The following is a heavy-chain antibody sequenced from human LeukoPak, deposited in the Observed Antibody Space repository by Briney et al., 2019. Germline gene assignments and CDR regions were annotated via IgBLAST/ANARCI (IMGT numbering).Heavy chain of an antibody. V-gene: IGHV3-33*01. CDR2: IWSDGGYK. CDR1: GFTFNNFG. D-gene: IGHD3-10*01. Sequence: TGTSLRLSCAASGFTFNNFGMHWVRRAPGNGLEWVAVIWSDGGYKYYADSVKGRFTISRDNSKSALYLQMNSLRAEDTAVYYCAREYRGEYYFAYWGQGTLVTVSS. J-gene: IGHJ4*02. CDR3: AREYRGEYYFAY.